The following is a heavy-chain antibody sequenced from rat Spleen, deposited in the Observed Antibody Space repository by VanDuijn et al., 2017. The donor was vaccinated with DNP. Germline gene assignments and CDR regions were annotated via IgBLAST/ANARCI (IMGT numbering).Heavy chain of an antibody. J-gene: IGHJ4*01. CDR1: GFTFSDYY. V-gene: IGHV5-25*01. CDR2: ISTSGGST. CDR3: ARYSRGAMDA. Sequence: EVKLVESGGGLVQPGRSLKLSCAGSGFTFSDYYMAWVRQTPTKGLEWLATISTSGGSTPYRDSVKGRFIISRDNAKSTLYLQMNSLRSEDTATYYCARYSRGAMDAWGQGTSVTVSS. D-gene: IGHD1-11*01.